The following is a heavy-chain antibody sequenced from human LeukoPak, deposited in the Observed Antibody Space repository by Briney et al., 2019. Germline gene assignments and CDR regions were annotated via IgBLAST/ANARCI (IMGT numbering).Heavy chain of an antibody. Sequence: SGTLSLTCTVSGGSISSSNSYWGWIRQPPGKGLEWIGSIYYSGNTYYNASLKSQVSISIDTSKNQFSLKLTSVTAADTAVYYCARQTGSGLFILPGGQGTLVTVSS. CDR3: ARQTGSGLFILP. J-gene: IGHJ4*02. D-gene: IGHD3/OR15-3a*01. CDR2: IYYSGNT. V-gene: IGHV4-39*01. CDR1: GGSISSSNSY.